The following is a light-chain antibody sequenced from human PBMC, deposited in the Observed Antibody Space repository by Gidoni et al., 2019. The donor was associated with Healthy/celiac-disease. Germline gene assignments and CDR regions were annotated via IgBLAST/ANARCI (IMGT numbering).Light chain of an antibody. CDR3: QSYDSSLSGVV. CDR1: SSNIGAGYD. V-gene: IGLV1-40*01. Sequence: QSVLPQPPAVSVARGQRVTISCTGSSSNIGAGYDVPWYQQLPGTAPKLLTYGNSNRPSGVPDRFSGSKSGTSASLAITGLQAEDGADYYCQSYDSSLSGVVFGGGTKLTVL. CDR2: GNS. J-gene: IGLJ2*01.